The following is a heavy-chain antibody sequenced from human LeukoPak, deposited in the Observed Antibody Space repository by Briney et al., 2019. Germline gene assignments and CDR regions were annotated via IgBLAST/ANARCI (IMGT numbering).Heavy chain of an antibody. CDR1: GFTNSSYA. J-gene: IGHJ4*02. CDR2: ISGSGGST. D-gene: IGHD3-22*01. Sequence: GGSLRLSCAASGFTNSSYAMSLVRQAPGKGLEWVSAISGSGGSTYYADSVKGRFTISRDNSKNTLYLQMNSLRAEDTAVYYCAKDPQPLYYYDSSGTRDYWGQGTLVTVSS. V-gene: IGHV3-23*01. CDR3: AKDPQPLYYYDSSGTRDY.